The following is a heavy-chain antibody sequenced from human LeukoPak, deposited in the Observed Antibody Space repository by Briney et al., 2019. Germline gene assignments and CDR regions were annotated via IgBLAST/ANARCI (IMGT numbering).Heavy chain of an antibody. V-gene: IGHV5-10-1*01. D-gene: IGHD3-22*01. Sequence: PGGSLRLSCKGSGYSFTNYGISWVRQMPGKGLEWMGRIDPSDSYSNYGPSFQGHVTISADRSISTAYLQWRSLKSPDTAMYYCARLLDYYDKRDYWGQGTLVTVAS. CDR1: GYSFTNYG. J-gene: IGHJ4*02. CDR3: ARLLDYYDKRDY. CDR2: IDPSDSYS.